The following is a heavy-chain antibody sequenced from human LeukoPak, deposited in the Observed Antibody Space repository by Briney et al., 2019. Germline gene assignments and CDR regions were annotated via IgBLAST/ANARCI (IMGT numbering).Heavy chain of an antibody. Sequence: GGSLRLSCAASGFTFDDYAMHWVRQAPGKGLEWASGISWNSGSIGYADSVKGRFTISRDNAKNSLYLQMNSLRAEDTALYYCAKDLRYSSGWYGGFDYWGQGTLVTVSS. J-gene: IGHJ4*02. D-gene: IGHD6-19*01. CDR1: GFTFDDYA. CDR2: ISWNSGSI. V-gene: IGHV3-9*01. CDR3: AKDLRYSSGWYGGFDY.